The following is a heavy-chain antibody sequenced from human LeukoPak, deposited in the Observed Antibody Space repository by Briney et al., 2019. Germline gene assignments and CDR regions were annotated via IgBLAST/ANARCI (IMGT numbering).Heavy chain of an antibody. CDR1: GGSFSGYY. V-gene: IGHV4-34*01. CDR2: INHSGST. D-gene: IGHD2-2*01. J-gene: IGHJ3*02. Sequence: SETLSLTCAVYGGSFSGYYWSWIRQPPGKGLEWIGEINHSGSTNYNPSLKNRVTISVDTYKNQFSLKLSSVTAADTAVYYCARVVQGFDDFEIWGQGTMVTVSS. CDR3: ARVVQGFDDFEI.